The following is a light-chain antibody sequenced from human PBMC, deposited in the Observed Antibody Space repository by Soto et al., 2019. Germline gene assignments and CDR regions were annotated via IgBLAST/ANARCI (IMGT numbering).Light chain of an antibody. CDR2: GAS. CDR3: QQYNNWPPYT. Sequence: SVLTQSPGTLSLSHGERATLSCRASQSVSSSYLAWYQQKPGQAPRLLIYGASSRATGIPDRFSGSGSGTEFTLTISTLQSEDFAVYFCQQYNNWPPYTLGQGTKVDIK. CDR1: QSVSSSY. V-gene: IGKV3-20*01. J-gene: IGKJ2*01.